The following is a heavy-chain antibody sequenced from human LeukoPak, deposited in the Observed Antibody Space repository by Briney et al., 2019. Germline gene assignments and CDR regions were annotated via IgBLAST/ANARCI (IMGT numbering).Heavy chain of an antibody. V-gene: IGHV3-30-3*01. CDR2: ISYDGSNK. Sequence: PGGSLRLSCAASGFTFSSYAMHWVRQAPGKGLEWVAVISYDGSNKYYADSVKGRFTISRDNSKNTLYLQMNSLRAEDTAVYYCARDWGGYCSGGSCYGDAFGIWGQGTMVTVSS. CDR1: GFTFSSYA. J-gene: IGHJ3*02. CDR3: ARDWGGYCSGGSCYGDAFGI. D-gene: IGHD2-15*01.